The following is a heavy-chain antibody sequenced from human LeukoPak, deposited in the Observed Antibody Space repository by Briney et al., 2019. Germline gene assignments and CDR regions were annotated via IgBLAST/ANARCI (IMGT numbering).Heavy chain of an antibody. D-gene: IGHD3-10*01. CDR3: AKVRITMVQGADYMDV. V-gene: IGHV3-23*01. CDR2: ISGSGGST. Sequence: PGGSLRLPCAASGFTFSSYAMSWVRQAPGKGLEWVSAISGSGGSTYYADSVKGRFTISRDNSKNTLYLQMNSLRAEDTAVYYCAKVRITMVQGADYMDVWGKGTTVTVSS. CDR1: GFTFSSYA. J-gene: IGHJ6*03.